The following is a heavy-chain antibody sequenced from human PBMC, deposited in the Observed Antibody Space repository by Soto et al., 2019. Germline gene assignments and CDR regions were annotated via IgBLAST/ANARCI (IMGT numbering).Heavy chain of an antibody. D-gene: IGHD3-10*01. CDR1: GYTFTSYG. CDR3: ASNHLYYYGSGNTNYYGMDV. V-gene: IGHV1-18*01. Sequence: QVQLVQSGAEVKKPGASVKVSCKASGYTFTSYGISWVRQAPGQGLEWMGWISAYNGNTNYAQKLQGRVTMTTDTSTSTAYMELRSLRSDDTAVYYCASNHLYYYGSGNTNYYGMDVWGQGTTVTVSS. J-gene: IGHJ6*02. CDR2: ISAYNGNT.